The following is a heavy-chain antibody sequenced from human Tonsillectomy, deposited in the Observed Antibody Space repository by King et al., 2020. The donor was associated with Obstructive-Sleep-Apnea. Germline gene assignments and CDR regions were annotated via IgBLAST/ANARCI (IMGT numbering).Heavy chain of an antibody. CDR2: IYGGDSDT. J-gene: IGHJ4*03. Sequence: VQLVESGAEVKKPGESLKISCKGSGYSFTNYWIGWVRQMPGKGLEWMGIIYGGDSDTTYSPSFQGQVTISADKSIKTAYVHWSSLKASDTAVYYCATTRECYFDYWGQGTLVTVSS. CDR3: ATTRECYFDY. CDR1: GYSFTNYW. V-gene: IGHV5-51*01.